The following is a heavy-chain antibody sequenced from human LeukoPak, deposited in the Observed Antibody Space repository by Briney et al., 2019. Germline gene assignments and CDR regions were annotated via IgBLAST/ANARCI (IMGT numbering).Heavy chain of an antibody. D-gene: IGHD6-25*01. CDR3: AKDKSFAAAGYHFDF. Sequence: GGSLRLSCAASGFTFSSCAMHWVRQAPGKGLEWVAVIVNDGRDKHHADSVKGRFTISRDNSENTVYLQMNSLRSEDSGVYYCAKDKSFAAAGYHFDFWGQGALITVSS. J-gene: IGHJ4*02. V-gene: IGHV3-30*18. CDR2: IVNDGRDK. CDR1: GFTFSSCA.